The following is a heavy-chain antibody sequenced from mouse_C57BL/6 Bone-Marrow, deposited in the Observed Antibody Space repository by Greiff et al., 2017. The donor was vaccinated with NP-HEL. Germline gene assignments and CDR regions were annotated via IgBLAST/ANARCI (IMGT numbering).Heavy chain of an antibody. D-gene: IGHD1-1*01. V-gene: IGHV1-66*01. CDR1: GYSFTSYY. CDR3: AGSRGDYYAMDY. Sequence: QVHVKQSGPELVKPGASVKISCKASGYSFTSYYIHWVKQRPGQGLEWIGWIYPGSGNTKYNEKFKGKATLTADTSSSTAYMQLSSLTSEDSAVYYCAGSRGDYYAMDYWGQGTSVTVSS. J-gene: IGHJ4*01. CDR2: IYPGSGNT.